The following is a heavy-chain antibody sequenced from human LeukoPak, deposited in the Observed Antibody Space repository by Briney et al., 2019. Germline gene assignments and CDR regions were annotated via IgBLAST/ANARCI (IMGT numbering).Heavy chain of an antibody. J-gene: IGHJ4*02. D-gene: IGHD5-24*01. CDR2: IYYSGST. Sequence: SETLSLTCTVSGGSISSGGYYWSWIRQPPGKGLEWIGYIYYSGSTNYNPSLKSRVTISVDTSKNQFSLKLSSVTAADTAVYYCARSRWLQGFFDYWGQGTLVTVSS. V-gene: IGHV4-61*08. CDR1: GGSISSGGYY. CDR3: ARSRWLQGFFDY.